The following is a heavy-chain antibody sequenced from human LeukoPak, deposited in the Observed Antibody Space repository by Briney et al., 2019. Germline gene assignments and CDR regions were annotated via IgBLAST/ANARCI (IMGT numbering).Heavy chain of an antibody. CDR1: GGSISSSSYY. Sequence: SETLSLTCTVSGGSISSSSYYWGWIRQPPGKGLEWIGSIYYSGSTYYNPSLKSRVTISVDTSKDQFSLKLSSVTAADTAVYYCARGHGSGSYGNWFDPWGRGTLVTVSS. CDR2: IYYSGST. D-gene: IGHD3-10*01. V-gene: IGHV4-39*07. CDR3: ARGHGSGSYGNWFDP. J-gene: IGHJ5*02.